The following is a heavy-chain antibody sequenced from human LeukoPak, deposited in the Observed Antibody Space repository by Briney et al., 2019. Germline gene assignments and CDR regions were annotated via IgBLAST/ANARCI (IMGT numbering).Heavy chain of an antibody. CDR3: ARDSPLRYFDWVDYYYYMDV. CDR2: IYTSGST. J-gene: IGHJ6*03. V-gene: IGHV4-4*07. D-gene: IGHD3-9*01. Sequence: SETLSLTCTVSGGSISSYYWSWIRQPAGKGLEWIGRIYTSGSTNYNPSLKSRVTMSVDTSKNQFSLKLSSVTAADTAVYYCARDSPLRYFDWVDYYYYMDVWGKGTTVTVSS. CDR1: GGSISSYY.